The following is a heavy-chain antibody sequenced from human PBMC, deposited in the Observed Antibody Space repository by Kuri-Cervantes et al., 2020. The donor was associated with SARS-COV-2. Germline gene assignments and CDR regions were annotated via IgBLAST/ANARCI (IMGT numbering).Heavy chain of an antibody. D-gene: IGHD3-3*01. J-gene: IGHJ4*02. CDR3: AKIFSPGDY. CDR2: ISYDGSNK. V-gene: IGHV3-30*18. CDR1: GFTFSSYG. Sequence: GESLKISCAASGFTFSSYGMHWVRQAPGKGLEWVAVISYDGSNKYYADSVKGRFTISRDNSKNTLYLQMNSLGAEDTAVYYCAKIFSPGDYWGQGTLVTVSS.